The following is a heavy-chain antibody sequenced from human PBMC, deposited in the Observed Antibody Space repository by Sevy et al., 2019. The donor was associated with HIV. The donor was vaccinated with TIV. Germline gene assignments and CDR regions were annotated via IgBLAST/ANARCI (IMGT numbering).Heavy chain of an antibody. D-gene: IGHD3-22*01. CDR3: ARSTDYYDNSGYDS. CDR2: ISSGSSYI. V-gene: IGHV3-21*03. J-gene: IGHJ4*02. CDR1: GFTVSSNY. Sequence: GGSLRLSCAASGFTVSSNYMSWVRQAPGKGLEWVSSISSGSSYIFYADSMKGRFTVSRDNAKNSLFLQMNSLRDEDTALYYCARSTDYYDNSGYDSWGRGTLVTVSS.